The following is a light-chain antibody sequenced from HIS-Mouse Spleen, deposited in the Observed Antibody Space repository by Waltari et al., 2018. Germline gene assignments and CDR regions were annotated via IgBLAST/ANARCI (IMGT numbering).Light chain of an antibody. CDR1: SSDVGGYNY. J-gene: IGLJ1*01. Sequence: QSALTQPPSASGSPGQSVTISCTGTSSDVGGYNYVSWYQQHPGKAPKLRIYEVSKRPSGFAVRYSCSKSGHTASLTVSVLQTEDEAEDYCSSYAGSNNSLYVFGTGTKVTVL. V-gene: IGLV2-8*01. CDR3: SSYAGSNNSLYV. CDR2: EVS.